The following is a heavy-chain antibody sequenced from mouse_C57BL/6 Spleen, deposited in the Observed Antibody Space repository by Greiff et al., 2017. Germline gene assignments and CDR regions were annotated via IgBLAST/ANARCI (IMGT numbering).Heavy chain of an antibody. J-gene: IGHJ2*01. D-gene: IGHD3-3*01. CDR2: INPYNGGT. V-gene: IGHV1-19*01. Sequence: VQLQQSGPVLVKPGASVKMSCKASGYTFTDYYMNWVQQSHGKSLEWIGIINPYNGGTSYNQKFKGKATLTVDKSSSTAYMELNSLTSEDSAVYYCARRDPYYFDYWGQGTTLTVSS. CDR1: GYTFTDYY. CDR3: ARRDPYYFDY.